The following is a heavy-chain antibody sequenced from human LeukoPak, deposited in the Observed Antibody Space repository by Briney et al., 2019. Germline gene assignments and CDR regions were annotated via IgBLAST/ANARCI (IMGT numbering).Heavy chain of an antibody. V-gene: IGHV3-23*01. Sequence: GGSLRLSCAASGFTFSSYGMSWVRQAPGKGLEWVSAISGSGGSTYYADSVKGRFTISRDNSKNTLYLQMNSLRAEDTAVYYCARVKGRRSSWYSGGWFDPWGQGTLVTVSS. CDR1: GFTFSSYG. D-gene: IGHD6-13*01. CDR3: ARVKGRRSSWYSGGWFDP. J-gene: IGHJ5*02. CDR2: ISGSGGST.